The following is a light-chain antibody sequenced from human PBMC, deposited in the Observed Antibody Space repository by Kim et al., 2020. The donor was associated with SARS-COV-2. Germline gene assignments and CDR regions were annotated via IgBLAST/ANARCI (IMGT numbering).Light chain of an antibody. Sequence: PASISYRSSKSLVYSDGNTYLTWFHQRPGQSPRRLVYKVSSRDSGVPDRFSGSGSGTDFTLKISRVEAEDVGIYYCMQGTHWPPTFGQGTKVDIK. V-gene: IGKV2-30*01. CDR2: KVS. J-gene: IGKJ1*01. CDR1: KSLVYSDGNTY. CDR3: MQGTHWPPT.